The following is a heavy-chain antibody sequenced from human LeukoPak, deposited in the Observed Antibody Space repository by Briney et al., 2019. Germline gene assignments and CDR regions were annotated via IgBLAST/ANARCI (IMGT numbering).Heavy chain of an antibody. V-gene: IGHV4-59*01. Sequence: WETLSLTCTVSGGFLREYYRRWMRQPPGKGLEWIGYIYSTGSNNYNPSLKSRVTISVDTSKNQFSLKLSSVTAADTALYYCARDYTMTHAFDICGQGTLVTVSS. J-gene: IGHJ3*02. CDR1: GGFLREYY. CDR2: IYSTGSN. D-gene: IGHD3-22*01. CDR3: ARDYTMTHAFDI.